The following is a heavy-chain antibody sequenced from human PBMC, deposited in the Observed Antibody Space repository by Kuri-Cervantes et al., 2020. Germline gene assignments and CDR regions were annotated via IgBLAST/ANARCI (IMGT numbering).Heavy chain of an antibody. D-gene: IGHD6-6*01. V-gene: IGHV4-34*01. CDR1: GGSFSSYY. Sequence: SETLSLTCAVYGGSFSSYYWSWIRQPPGKGLEWIGEVNHSGSTNYNPSLKSRVTISVDKSKNQFSLKLSSVTAADTAVYYCARDSSGAFDIWGQGTMVTVSS. CDR2: VNHSGST. J-gene: IGHJ3*02. CDR3: ARDSSGAFDI.